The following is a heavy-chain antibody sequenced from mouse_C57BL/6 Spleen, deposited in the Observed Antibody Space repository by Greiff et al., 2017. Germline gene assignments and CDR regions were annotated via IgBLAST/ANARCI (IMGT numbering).Heavy chain of an antibody. CDR3: ARSPVVASPWFAY. V-gene: IGHV1-22*01. J-gene: IGHJ3*01. D-gene: IGHD1-1*01. Sequence: EVQLQQSGPELVKPGASVKMSCKASGYTFTDYNMHWVKQSHGKSLEWIGYINPNNGGTSYNQKFKGKATLTVNKSSSTAYMELRSLTSEDSAVYYCARSPVVASPWFAYWGQGTLVTVSA. CDR1: GYTFTDYN. CDR2: INPNNGGT.